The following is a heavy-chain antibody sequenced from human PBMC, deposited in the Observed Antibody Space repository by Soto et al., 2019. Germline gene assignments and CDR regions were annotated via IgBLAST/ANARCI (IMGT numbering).Heavy chain of an antibody. CDR1: GFTFSSYA. V-gene: IGHV3-23*01. D-gene: IGHD2-21*02. Sequence: GGSLRLSCAASGFTFSSYAMSWVRQAPGKGLEWVSAISGSGGSTYYADSVKGRFTISKDNSKNTQYLQMNSLRAEDTAVYNCGKGVRGGDCYFDYWYQGTLATVSS. CDR2: ISGSGGST. CDR3: GKGVRGGDCYFDY. J-gene: IGHJ4*02.